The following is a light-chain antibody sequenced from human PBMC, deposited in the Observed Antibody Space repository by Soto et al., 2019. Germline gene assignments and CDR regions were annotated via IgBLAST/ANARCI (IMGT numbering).Light chain of an antibody. Sequence: DIQMTQSPSSLSASVGDRVTIACVASQGIGNHLSWYQQKPGKVPQLLIYTSSTLQSGVPSRFSGSGSGTEFTLTISSLQPEDFATYYCQQLNSYPPLTFGQGTRLEIK. CDR3: QQLNSYPPLT. CDR2: TSS. J-gene: IGKJ5*01. V-gene: IGKV1-27*01. CDR1: QGIGNH.